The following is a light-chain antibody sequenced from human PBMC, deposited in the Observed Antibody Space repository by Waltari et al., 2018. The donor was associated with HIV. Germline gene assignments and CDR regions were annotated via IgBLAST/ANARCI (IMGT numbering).Light chain of an antibody. Sequence: QYVLTQPPSASGTPGQTVAISCSGSSSNIGYHSVSWYQHIPGTAPKLLTYRNTQRPSGVPDRVSGSKSGTSASLAISGLRSDDEADYYCVAWDDTLSGHVVIGGGTKLTVL. V-gene: IGLV1-47*01. CDR3: VAWDDTLSGHVV. CDR2: RNT. J-gene: IGLJ2*01. CDR1: SSNIGYHS.